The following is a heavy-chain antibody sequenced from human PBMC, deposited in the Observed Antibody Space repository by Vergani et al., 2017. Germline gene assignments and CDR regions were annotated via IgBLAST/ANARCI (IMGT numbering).Heavy chain of an antibody. CDR2: ISANSGHT. Sequence: QVQLVQSGHEVKKPGASVKVSCKASGYTFTTYSITWVRQAPGQGFEWMGWISANSGHTNYAQNLQGRVTMTTDTSTSTAYMDLRSLRSDDTAVYYCARGDDYGDSYFDYWGQGTLVTVSS. J-gene: IGHJ4*02. CDR1: GYTFTTYS. CDR3: ARGDDYGDSYFDY. V-gene: IGHV1-18*01. D-gene: IGHD4-17*01.